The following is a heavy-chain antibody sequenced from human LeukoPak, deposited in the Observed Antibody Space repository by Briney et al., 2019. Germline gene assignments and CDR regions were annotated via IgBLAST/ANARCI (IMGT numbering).Heavy chain of an antibody. V-gene: IGHV3-74*01. CDR3: AFGTVSQSFNH. CDR1: GFTFSTYW. CDR2: INTVGSRT. Sequence: GGSLRLSCAASGFTFSTYWMHWVRQAPGKGLVWVSDINTVGSRTDYTDSVKGRFTVSRDNAKNTLYLQMNSLRAEDTAVYYCAFGTVSQSFNHWGQGTLVTVSS. D-gene: IGHD3-10*01. J-gene: IGHJ4*02.